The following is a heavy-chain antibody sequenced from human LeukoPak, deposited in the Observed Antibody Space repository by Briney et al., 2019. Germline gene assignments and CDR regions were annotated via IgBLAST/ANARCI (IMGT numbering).Heavy chain of an antibody. J-gene: IGHJ4*02. V-gene: IGHV4-34*01. CDR2: INHSGST. D-gene: IGHD2-15*01. CDR1: GGSFSGYY. Sequence: SETLSLTCAVYGGSFSGYYWSWIRQPPGKGLEWIGEINHSGSTNYNPSLKSRVTISVDTSKNQFSLKLSSVTAADTAVYYCARCYCSGGSCYSDYWGQGTLVTVSS. CDR3: ARCYCSGGSCYSDY.